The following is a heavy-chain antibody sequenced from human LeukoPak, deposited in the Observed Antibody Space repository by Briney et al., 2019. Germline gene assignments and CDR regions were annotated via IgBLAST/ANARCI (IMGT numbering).Heavy chain of an antibody. D-gene: IGHD3-10*01. Sequence: MPSETLSLTCTVSGGSISSSSYYWGWIRQPPGKGLEWIGSIYYSGSTYYNPSLKSRVTISVDTSKNQFSLKLSSVTAADTAVYYCARPMVRGVKYAFDIWGQGTMVTVSS. CDR2: IYYSGST. CDR3: ARPMVRGVKYAFDI. CDR1: GGSISSSSYY. J-gene: IGHJ3*02. V-gene: IGHV4-39*07.